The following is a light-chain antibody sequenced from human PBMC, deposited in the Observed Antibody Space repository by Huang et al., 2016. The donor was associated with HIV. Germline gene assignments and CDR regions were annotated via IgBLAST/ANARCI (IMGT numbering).Light chain of an antibody. V-gene: IGKV3-11*01. J-gene: IGKJ5*01. CDR2: DAS. Sequence: EIVLTQSPATLSLSPGERATLSCRASQSVVNLAWYQPKPGQAPRLLIYDASNRASCIPARFIGSGSGTDFTLTVNILQPEDSAVYYCQQRNSWPPITFGQGTRLEIK. CDR1: QSVVN. CDR3: QQRNSWPPIT.